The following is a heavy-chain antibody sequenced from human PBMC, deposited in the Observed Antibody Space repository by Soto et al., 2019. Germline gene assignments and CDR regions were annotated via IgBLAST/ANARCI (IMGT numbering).Heavy chain of an antibody. Sequence: QVQLVESGGGLVKPGGSLRLSCGASGFTITDYYMSWIRQAPGKGLEWVSHISSVGTTTYYAESVKGRFSISMDNAKNSLYLQMNSLRAEDTAVYYCARDQEGSGSHWLGYNYYAMDVWGQGTTVTVSS. J-gene: IGHJ6*02. D-gene: IGHD3-10*01. CDR3: ARDQEGSGSHWLGYNYYAMDV. CDR1: GFTITDYY. V-gene: IGHV3-11*01. CDR2: ISSVGTTT.